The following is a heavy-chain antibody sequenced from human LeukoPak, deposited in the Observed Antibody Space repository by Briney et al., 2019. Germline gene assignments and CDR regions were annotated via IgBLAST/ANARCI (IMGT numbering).Heavy chain of an antibody. D-gene: IGHD6-13*01. CDR1: GFTFSNHE. V-gene: IGHV3-48*03. CDR3: ARQVIAAAGLFDY. J-gene: IGHJ4*02. CDR2: TSRGGSDI. Sequence: GGSLRLSCATSGFTFSNHEMNWVRQAPGKGLEWVAYTSRGGSDISYADSVKGRFTITRDNAKNSLYLQMNSLRAEDTAVYYCARQVIAAAGLFDYWGQGTLVTVSS.